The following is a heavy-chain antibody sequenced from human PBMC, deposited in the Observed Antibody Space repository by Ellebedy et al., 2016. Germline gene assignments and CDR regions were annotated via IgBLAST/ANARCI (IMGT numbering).Heavy chain of an antibody. J-gene: IGHJ4*02. D-gene: IGHD1-26*01. Sequence: SETLSLXCTVSGGSISGYYWSWTRQSPGMGLEWIGYIHYRGNTDYNPSLKSRVSISVDTSQNQFSLKLTSVTAAGTAIYYCTRDRVGTTDVWGQGTLVTVSS. CDR3: TRDRVGTTDV. CDR2: IHYRGNT. CDR1: GGSISGYY. V-gene: IGHV4-59*01.